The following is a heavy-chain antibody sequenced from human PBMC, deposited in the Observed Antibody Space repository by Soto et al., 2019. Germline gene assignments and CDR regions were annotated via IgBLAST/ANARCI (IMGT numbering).Heavy chain of an antibody. CDR2: IIPIFGTA. J-gene: IGHJ6*02. Sequence: QVQLVQSGAEVKKPGSSVKVSCKASGGTFSSYAISWVRQAPGQGLEWMGGIIPIFGTANYAQKFQGRVTITADESTSTAYMELSSLRSEDTAVYYCARNYYGSGSYYPDYYYGMDVWGQGTTVTVSS. V-gene: IGHV1-69*01. CDR1: GGTFSSYA. D-gene: IGHD3-10*01. CDR3: ARNYYGSGSYYPDYYYGMDV.